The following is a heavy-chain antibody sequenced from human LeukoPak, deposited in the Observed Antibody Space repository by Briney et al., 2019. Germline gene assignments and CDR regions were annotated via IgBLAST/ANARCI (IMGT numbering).Heavy chain of an antibody. D-gene: IGHD3-3*01. CDR3: AKVEGIFGGRGVPPIGYMDV. Sequence: GGSLRLSCAASGFTFSSYWMSWVRQAPGKGLEWVANIKQDGSEKYYVDSVKGRFTISRDNAKNTLYLQMNSLRAEDTAVYYCAKVEGIFGGRGVPPIGYMDVWGKGTTVTVSS. V-gene: IGHV3-7*03. J-gene: IGHJ6*03. CDR1: GFTFSSYW. CDR2: IKQDGSEK.